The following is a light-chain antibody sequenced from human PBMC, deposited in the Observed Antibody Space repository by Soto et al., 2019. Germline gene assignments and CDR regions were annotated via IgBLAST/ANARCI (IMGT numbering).Light chain of an antibody. CDR1: HDISTF. CDR2: EAS. Sequence: IQVTESPSILSASIGDRVTITCRASHDISTFLAWYQQKPGKAPKLLIYEASTLQSGVPSRFSGSGSGTEFTLTISGLLPEDFAAYHCQQLYTLPFTFGQGTRLEIK. CDR3: QQLYTLPFT. V-gene: IGKV1-9*01. J-gene: IGKJ5*01.